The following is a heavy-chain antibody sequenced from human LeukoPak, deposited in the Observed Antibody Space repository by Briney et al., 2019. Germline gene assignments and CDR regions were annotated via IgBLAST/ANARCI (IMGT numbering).Heavy chain of an antibody. Sequence: PSETLSLTCAVYGGSFSGYYWSWIRQPPGKGLEWIGEINHSGSTNYNPSLKSRVTISVDTSKNQFSLKLSSVTAADTAAYYCASAYYDILTEYWGQGTLVTVSS. CDR1: GGSFSGYY. CDR3: ASAYYDILTEY. V-gene: IGHV4-34*01. CDR2: INHSGST. D-gene: IGHD3-9*01. J-gene: IGHJ4*02.